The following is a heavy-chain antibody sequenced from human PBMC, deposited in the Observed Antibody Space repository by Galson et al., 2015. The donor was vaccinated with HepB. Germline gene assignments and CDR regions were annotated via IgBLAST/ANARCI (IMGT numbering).Heavy chain of an antibody. Sequence: SLRLSCAASGFTFSSYAMSWVRQAPGKGLEWVSAISGSGGSTYYADSVKGRFTISRDNSKNTLYLQMNSLRAEDTAVYYCAKDQIQLWQRPYYYDSSGYGGGAFDIWGQGTMVTVSS. V-gene: IGHV3-23*01. CDR2: ISGSGGST. CDR3: AKDQIQLWQRPYYYDSSGYGGGAFDI. D-gene: IGHD3-22*01. CDR1: GFTFSSYA. J-gene: IGHJ3*02.